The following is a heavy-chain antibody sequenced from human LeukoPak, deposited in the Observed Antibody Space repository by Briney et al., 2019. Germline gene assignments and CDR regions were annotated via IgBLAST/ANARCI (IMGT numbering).Heavy chain of an antibody. J-gene: IGHJ3*02. CDR1: GFTFSSYW. Sequence: GSLRLSCAASGFTFSSYWMHWVRQAPGRGLVWVSRINSDGSNTSYADSVKGRFTISRDNAKNTLYLQMNSLRAEDTAVYYCASGGYGAFDIWGQGTMVTVSS. CDR2: INSDGSNT. D-gene: IGHD6-13*01. CDR3: ASGGYGAFDI. V-gene: IGHV3-74*01.